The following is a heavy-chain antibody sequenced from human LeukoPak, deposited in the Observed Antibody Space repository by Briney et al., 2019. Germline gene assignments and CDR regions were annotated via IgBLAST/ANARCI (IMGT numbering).Heavy chain of an antibody. CDR1: GGSISSYY. D-gene: IGHD3-22*01. CDR2: IYYSGST. Sequence: SETLSLTCTVSGGSISSYYWSWIRQPPGKGLEWIGYIYYSGSTNYNPSLKSRVTISVDTSKNQFSLKLSSVTAADTAVYYCARGLYYYDSSGYYYFDYWGQGTLVTVSS. CDR3: ARGLYYYDSSGYYYFDY. V-gene: IGHV4-59*01. J-gene: IGHJ4*02.